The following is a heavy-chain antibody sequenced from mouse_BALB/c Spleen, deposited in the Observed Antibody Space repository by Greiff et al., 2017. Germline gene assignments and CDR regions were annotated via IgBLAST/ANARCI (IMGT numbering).Heavy chain of an antibody. CDR2: INPYNDGT. CDR3: ARRGEYGNYDY. D-gene: IGHD2-10*02. V-gene: IGHV1-14*01. CDR1: GYTFTSYV. Sequence: EVQLQQSGPELVKPGASVKMSCKASGYTFTSYVMYWVKQKPGQGLEWIGYINPYNDGTNYNEKFKGKATLTSDKSSSTAYMELSSLTSEDSAVYYCARRGEYGNYDYGGQGTALTVSS. J-gene: IGHJ2*01.